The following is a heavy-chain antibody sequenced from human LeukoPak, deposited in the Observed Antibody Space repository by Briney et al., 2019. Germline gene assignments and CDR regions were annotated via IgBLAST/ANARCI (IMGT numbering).Heavy chain of an antibody. CDR2: IKQDGSEK. Sequence: GGSLRLSCAASGFTFSSYWMTWVRQAPGKGLEWVANIKQDGSEKHYVDSVKGRFTISRDNAKSSLYLQMNSLRAEDTAVYYCARDGFCSSTTCYVPDYYNMDVWGQGTTVTVSS. D-gene: IGHD2-2*03. J-gene: IGHJ6*02. V-gene: IGHV3-7*01. CDR3: ARDGFCSSTTCYVPDYYNMDV. CDR1: GFTFSSYW.